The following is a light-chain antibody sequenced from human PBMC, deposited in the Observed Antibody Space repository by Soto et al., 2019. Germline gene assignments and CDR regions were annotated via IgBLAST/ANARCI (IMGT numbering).Light chain of an antibody. CDR3: CSYAGSSTIVV. J-gene: IGLJ2*01. CDR1: SSDVGSYNL. Sequence: QSALTQPASVSGSPGQSITISCTGTSSDVGSYNLVSWYQQHPGKAPKLMIYEGSKRPSGVSNRFSGSKSGNTASLTISGLQADDEADYYCCSYAGSSTIVVFGGGTKLTAL. CDR2: EGS. V-gene: IGLV2-23*01.